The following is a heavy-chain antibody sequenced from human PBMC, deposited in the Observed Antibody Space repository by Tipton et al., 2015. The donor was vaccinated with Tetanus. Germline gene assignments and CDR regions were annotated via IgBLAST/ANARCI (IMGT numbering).Heavy chain of an antibody. Sequence: SLRLSCEVYGFSFSNYKMNWVRQGPERGLEWVSSISSTSRYINYADSVKGRFTISRDNAKNSLFLEMSSLRADDTAVYYCVSVSPLDYCGHGTLVTVSS. V-gene: IGHV3-21*01. CDR3: VSVSPLDY. CDR2: ISSTSRYI. J-gene: IGHJ4*01. CDR1: GFSFSNYK.